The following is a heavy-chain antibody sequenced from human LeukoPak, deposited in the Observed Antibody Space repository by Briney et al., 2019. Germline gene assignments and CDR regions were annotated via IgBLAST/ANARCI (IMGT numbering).Heavy chain of an antibody. CDR3: ARQSLAASGLDS. Sequence: AGGSLRLSCAVSGFTFSAHDMHWVRQPPGKGLDWVAVVNTDGSYTSYAASVKGRFTISRDNSGNTVVLQMNSLSVDDTAVYYCARQSLAASGLDSWGQGMLVTVSS. CDR1: GFTFSAHD. D-gene: IGHD6-13*01. CDR2: VNTDGSYT. V-gene: IGHV3-30*04. J-gene: IGHJ4*02.